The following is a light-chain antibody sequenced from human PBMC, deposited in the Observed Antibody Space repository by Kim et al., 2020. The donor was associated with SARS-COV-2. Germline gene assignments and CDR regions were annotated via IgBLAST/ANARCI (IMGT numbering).Light chain of an antibody. J-gene: IGLJ2*01. V-gene: IGLV2-8*01. CDR1: SSDVGGYNY. CDR2: EVS. Sequence: GQSVTISCTGTSSDVGGYNYVSRYQQHPGKAPKLMIYEVSKRPSGVPDRFSGSKSGNTASLTVSGLQAEDEADYYCSSYAGSNNVVFGGGTQLTVL. CDR3: SSYAGSNNVV.